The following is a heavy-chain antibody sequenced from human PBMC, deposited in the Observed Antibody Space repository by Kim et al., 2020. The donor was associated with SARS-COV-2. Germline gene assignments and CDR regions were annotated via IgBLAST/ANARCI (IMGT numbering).Heavy chain of an antibody. D-gene: IGHD3-9*01. J-gene: IGHJ4*02. Sequence: SRVTISVDTSKNQFSLKLSSVTAADTAVYYCASSIHYDILTGYYIVGFDYWGQGTLVTVSS. CDR3: ASSIHYDILTGYYIVGFDY. V-gene: IGHV4-59*01.